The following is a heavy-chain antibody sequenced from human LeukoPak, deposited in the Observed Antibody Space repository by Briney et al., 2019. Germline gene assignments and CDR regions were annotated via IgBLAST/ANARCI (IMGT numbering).Heavy chain of an antibody. V-gene: IGHV4-39*01. J-gene: IGHJ4*02. CDR3: ASIVGATHFDY. CDR1: GGSISSSSYY. Sequence: SETLSLTCTVSGGSISSSSYYWGWVRQPPGRGLEWIGSMYYSGITYYNSSLRSRVTISVDTSKNQFSLNLSSVTAADTAVYYCASIVGATHFDYWGQGTLVTVSS. D-gene: IGHD1-26*01. CDR2: MYYSGIT.